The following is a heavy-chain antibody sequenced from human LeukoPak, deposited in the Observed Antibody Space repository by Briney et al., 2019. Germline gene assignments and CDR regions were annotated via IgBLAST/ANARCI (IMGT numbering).Heavy chain of an antibody. Sequence: LPGGSLRLSCAASGFTFSSYGMNWVRQAPGKGLEWISYISSSSSTIYYADSVKGRFTISRDNAKNSLYLQMNSLRAEDTAVYYCARDPTGRPVVVGTKDDYWGQGTLVTVSS. CDR3: ARDPTGRPVVVGTKDDY. J-gene: IGHJ4*02. D-gene: IGHD2-15*01. CDR1: GFTFSSYG. CDR2: ISSSSSTI. V-gene: IGHV3-48*01.